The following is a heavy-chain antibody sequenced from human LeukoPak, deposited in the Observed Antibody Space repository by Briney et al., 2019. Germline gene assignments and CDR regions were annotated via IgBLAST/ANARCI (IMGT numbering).Heavy chain of an antibody. D-gene: IGHD2-21*01. J-gene: IGHJ4*02. CDR1: GFTVSSNY. CDR2: IYSGGST. V-gene: IGHV3-53*01. CDR3: ARAASPYYYFDY. Sequence: GGSLRLSCAASGFTVSSNYMSWVRQAPGKGLEWVSVIYSGGSTYYADSVKGRFTISRDNSKNTLYLQMNSLRAEDTAVYYCARAASPYYYFDYWGQGTLVTVSS.